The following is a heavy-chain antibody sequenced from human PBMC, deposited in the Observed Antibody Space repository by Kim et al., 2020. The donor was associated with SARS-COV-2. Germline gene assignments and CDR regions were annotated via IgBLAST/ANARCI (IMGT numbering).Heavy chain of an antibody. J-gene: IGHJ6*02. D-gene: IGHD3-10*01. CDR2: IRNRPYNGTT. V-gene: IGHV3-49*04. Sequence: GGSLRLSCTAYGFIFGDFAMSWVRQAPGRGLEWVGFIRNRPYNGTTEYAASVKDRITISRDDSKNIAYLQINSLKTEDTGVYYCTRRVRGDYGMDVWGQGTTVTVSS. CDR3: TRRVRGDYGMDV. CDR1: GFIFGDFA.